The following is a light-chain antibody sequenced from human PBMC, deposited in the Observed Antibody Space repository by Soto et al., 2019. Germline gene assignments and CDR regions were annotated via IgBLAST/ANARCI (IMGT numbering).Light chain of an antibody. Sequence: DIQLTQSQSFLSASVGDRAAITCRASLDIRSYLAWYQQKPGRAPKLLIYAASTLQSGVPSRFSGSGSGTEFTLTISSLQPEDFASYYCQQLDRYPFTFGGGTKVDI. V-gene: IGKV1-9*01. CDR1: LDIRSY. J-gene: IGKJ4*01. CDR2: AAS. CDR3: QQLDRYPFT.